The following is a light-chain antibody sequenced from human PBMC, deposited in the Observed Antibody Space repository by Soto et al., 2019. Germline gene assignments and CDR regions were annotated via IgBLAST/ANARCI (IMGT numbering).Light chain of an antibody. CDR3: QHYDNLVLYT. CDR1: QDISKY. CDR2: EAS. V-gene: IGKV1-33*01. J-gene: IGKJ2*01. Sequence: DIQMTQSPSSLSASVGDRVTITCQASQDISKYLNWCQQTPGKATKLLIYEASELQTGVPSRFSGGGYGTNFTLPISSLQSEDFASHYCQHYDNLVLYTFGQGTKLEIK.